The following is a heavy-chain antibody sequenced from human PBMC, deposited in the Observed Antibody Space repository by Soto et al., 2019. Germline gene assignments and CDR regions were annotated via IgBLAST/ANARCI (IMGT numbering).Heavy chain of an antibody. Sequence: GSLRLSCAASGFTFSSYGMHWVRQAPGKGLEWVAVISYDGSNKYYADSVKGRFTISRDNSKNTLYLQMNSLRAEDTAVYYCAKGTYYYDSSGSYYFDYWGQGTLVTVSS. D-gene: IGHD3-22*01. V-gene: IGHV3-30*18. CDR1: GFTFSSYG. J-gene: IGHJ4*02. CDR3: AKGTYYYDSSGSYYFDY. CDR2: ISYDGSNK.